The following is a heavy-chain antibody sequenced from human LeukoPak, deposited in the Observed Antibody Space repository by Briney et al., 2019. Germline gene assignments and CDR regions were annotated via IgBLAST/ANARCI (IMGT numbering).Heavy chain of an antibody. V-gene: IGHV4-59*08. CDR3: ARHYPMVRGNHDFDRGAADWFDP. CDR1: GGSISSYY. CDR2: IYYSGST. Sequence: SETLSLTCTVSGGSISSYYWSWIRQPPGKGLEWIGYIYYSGSTNYNPSLKSRVTISVDTSKNQFSLKLSSVTAADTAVYYCARHYPMVRGNHDFDRGAADWFDPWGQGTLVTVSS. J-gene: IGHJ5*02. D-gene: IGHD3-10*01.